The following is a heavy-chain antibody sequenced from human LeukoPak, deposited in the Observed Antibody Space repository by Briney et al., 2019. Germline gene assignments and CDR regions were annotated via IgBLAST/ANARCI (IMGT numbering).Heavy chain of an antibody. V-gene: IGHV1-2*02. CDR3: ARTRYVYTWGVNFFWFDP. CDR1: GYTFTGYY. J-gene: IGHJ5*02. D-gene: IGHD3-10*01. CDR2: LNPNSGGT. Sequence: ASVKVSCKASGYTFTGYYMHWVRQAPGQGLEWMGWLNPNSGGTNYAQKFQGRVTMTRDTSISTAYMELSRLRSDDTAVYYCARTRYVYTWGVNFFWFDPWGQGTLVTVSS.